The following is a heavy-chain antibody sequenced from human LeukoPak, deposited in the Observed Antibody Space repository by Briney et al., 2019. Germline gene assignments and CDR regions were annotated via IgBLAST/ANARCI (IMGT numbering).Heavy chain of an antibody. J-gene: IGHJ4*02. CDR1: GYTFTGYF. Sequence: ASVKVSCKSSGYTFTGYFVHWVRQAPGQGLEWMGWINPNSGGTNYAQKFQGRVTMTRDTSISIAYMELSRLRSDDTAVYYCARTHSSSWRYYFDYWGQGTLVTVSS. V-gene: IGHV1-2*02. CDR3: ARTHSSSWRYYFDY. D-gene: IGHD6-13*01. CDR2: INPNSGGT.